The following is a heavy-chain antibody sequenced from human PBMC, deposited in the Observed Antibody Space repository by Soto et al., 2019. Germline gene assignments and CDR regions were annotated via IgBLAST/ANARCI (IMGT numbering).Heavy chain of an antibody. J-gene: IGHJ3*02. V-gene: IGHV1-46*01. CDR3: ARDSPHDYFDSSGYDALDI. D-gene: IGHD3-22*01. CDR2: INPSEGST. CDR1: GYTLTNYY. Sequence: ASVKVSCKASGYTLTNYYIHWVRQAPGQGLEWMGIINPSEGSTDYPQKFRGRVSLTTDTSTTTVYMELSSLSSEDTAVYYCARDSPHDYFDSSGYDALDIWGQGTMVTVS.